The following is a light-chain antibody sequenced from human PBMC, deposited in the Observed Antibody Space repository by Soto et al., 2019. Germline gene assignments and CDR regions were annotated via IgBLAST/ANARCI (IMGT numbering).Light chain of an antibody. J-gene: IGKJ1*01. V-gene: IGKV3-20*01. CDR2: GTS. CDR1: QTISSNY. CDR3: QQYGSWT. Sequence: EIVLTQSPGTLSVSPGERATLSCRASQTISSNYLAWDQQKPGQAPSLLIYGTSSRATGIPDRFSGSVSGTDFNLTISRLEPEDSAIYYCQQYGSWTFGQGTKVEIK.